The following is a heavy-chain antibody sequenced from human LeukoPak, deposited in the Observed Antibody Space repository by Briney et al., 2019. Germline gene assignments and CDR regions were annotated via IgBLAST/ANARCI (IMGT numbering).Heavy chain of an antibody. CDR2: IYYSGST. D-gene: IGHD3-22*01. J-gene: IGHJ6*02. V-gene: IGHV4-61*01. CDR1: GSSVSSGSYY. CDR3: ARGPYYYDSSGYAYYYYGMDV. Sequence: PSETLSLTCTVSGSSVSSGSYYWSWIRQPPGKGLEWIGYIYYSGSTNYNPSLKSRVTTSVDTSKNQFSLKLSSVTAADTAVYYCARGPYYYDSSGYAYYYYGMDVWGQGTTVTVSS.